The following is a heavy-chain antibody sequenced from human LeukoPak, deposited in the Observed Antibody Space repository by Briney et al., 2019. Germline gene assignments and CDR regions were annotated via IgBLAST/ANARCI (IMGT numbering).Heavy chain of an antibody. CDR3: AKAHDYYYDSSGYSSYYFDY. Sequence: GGSLRLSCAASEFILTTYGMHWVRQAPGKGLEWVAFIRYDGSNKYYADSVKGRFTISRDNSKNTIYLQMNSLRTEDTAVYYCAKAHDYYYDSSGYSSYYFDYWGQGTLVTVSS. J-gene: IGHJ4*02. D-gene: IGHD3-22*01. V-gene: IGHV3-30*02. CDR1: EFILTTYG. CDR2: IRYDGSNK.